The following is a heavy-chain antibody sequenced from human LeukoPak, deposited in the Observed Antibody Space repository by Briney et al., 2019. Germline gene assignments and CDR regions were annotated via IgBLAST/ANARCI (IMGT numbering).Heavy chain of an antibody. Sequence: GSVKDSCEPPGDTFTSDGISWGRQAPGQGLEWMGWISAYNGNTNYAQKLQGGVTMTTETSTSTACMERWSVRSDDTAVYYCARDALLNWFDPWGQGTLVTVSS. D-gene: IGHD1-26*01. CDR2: ISAYNGNT. CDR3: ARDALLNWFDP. V-gene: IGHV1-18*01. J-gene: IGHJ5*02. CDR1: GDTFTSDG.